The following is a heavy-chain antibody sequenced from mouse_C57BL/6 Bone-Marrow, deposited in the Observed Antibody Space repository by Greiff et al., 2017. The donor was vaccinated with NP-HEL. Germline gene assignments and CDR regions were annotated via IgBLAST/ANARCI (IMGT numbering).Heavy chain of an antibody. D-gene: IGHD2-5*01. CDR3: TRAYSNYGGFAY. V-gene: IGHV1-5*01. J-gene: IGHJ3*01. CDR1: GYTFTSYW. Sequence: EVQLQQSGTVLARPGASVKMSCKTSGYTFTSYWMHWVKQRPGQGLEWIGAIYPGNSDTRYNQKFKGKAKLTAVTSASTSYMELSSLTNEDAAVYYCTRAYSNYGGFAYWGQGTLVTVSA. CDR2: IYPGNSDT.